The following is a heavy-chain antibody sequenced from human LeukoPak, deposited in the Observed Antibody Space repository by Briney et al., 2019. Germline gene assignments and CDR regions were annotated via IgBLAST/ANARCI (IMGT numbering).Heavy chain of an antibody. D-gene: IGHD3-10*01. J-gene: IGHJ6*02. Sequence: SETLSLTCTVSGGSISSYYWSWIRQPPGKGLEWIGYIYYSGSTNYNPSLKSRVTVSVDTSKNQFSLKLSSVTAADTAVYYCARTRGGYYYYGMDVWGQGTTVTVSS. CDR1: GGSISSYY. CDR2: IYYSGST. V-gene: IGHV4-59*08. CDR3: ARTRGGYYYYGMDV.